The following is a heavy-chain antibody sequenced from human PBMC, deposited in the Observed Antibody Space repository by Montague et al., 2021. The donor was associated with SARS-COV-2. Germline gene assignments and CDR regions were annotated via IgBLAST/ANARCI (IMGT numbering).Heavy chain of an antibody. Sequence: SLRLSFAASGFTFSSYAMHWVRQAPGKGLEWVAVISYDGSNKYYADDGSNKYYADSLKGRFTISRDNSKNTLYLQMNSLRPEDTAVYYCARERGSYGIFEYWGQGTLVTVSS. CDR2: ISYDGSNKYYADDGSNK. D-gene: IGHD4-17*01. J-gene: IGHJ4*02. CDR3: ARERGSYGIFEY. V-gene: IGHV3-30*04. CDR1: GFTFSSYA.